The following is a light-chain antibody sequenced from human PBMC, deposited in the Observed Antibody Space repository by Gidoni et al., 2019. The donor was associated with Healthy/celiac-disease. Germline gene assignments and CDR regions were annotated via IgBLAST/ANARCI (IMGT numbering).Light chain of an antibody. CDR3: MQALQTPYT. Sequence: DIVMTQSPLSLPVTPGEPASISCRSSQSLLHSNGYNYLDWYLQKPWQSPQLLIYLGSNQASGVPDRFSGSGSGTDFTLKISRVEAEDVGVYYCMQALQTPYTFGQGTKLEIK. V-gene: IGKV2-28*01. CDR1: QSLLHSNGYNY. CDR2: LGS. J-gene: IGKJ2*01.